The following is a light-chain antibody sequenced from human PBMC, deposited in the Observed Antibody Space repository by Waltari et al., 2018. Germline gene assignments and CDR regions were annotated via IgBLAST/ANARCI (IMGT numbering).Light chain of an antibody. Sequence: QSALTQPPSASGSPGQSIPTSCTGSARDIGAHDSVSWYQQHPGKAPKLLLYDVNRRPSGVPFRFSGSKSGNTASLTVSGLQTEDEADYYCSSYVGADTAVFGPGTKVTVL. V-gene: IGLV2-8*01. CDR1: ARDIGAHDS. J-gene: IGLJ1*01. CDR2: DVN. CDR3: SSYVGADTAV.